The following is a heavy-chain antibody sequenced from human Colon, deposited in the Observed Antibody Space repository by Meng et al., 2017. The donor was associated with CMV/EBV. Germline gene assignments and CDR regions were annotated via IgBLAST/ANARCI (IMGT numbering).Heavy chain of an antibody. CDR3: ASGRSGSSKHLVRYFDS. J-gene: IGHJ4*02. CDR1: GFNFRIYA. CDR2: IYSSGNT. D-gene: IGHD3-3*01. Sequence: GGSLRLSCAASGFNFRIYAMSWVRQAPGKGLEWVSVIYSSGNTFYPDSVEGRFTISRDSSRNTLYLQLSSLRADDTAVYYCASGRSGSSKHLVRYFDSWGQGVMVTVSS. V-gene: IGHV3-53*01.